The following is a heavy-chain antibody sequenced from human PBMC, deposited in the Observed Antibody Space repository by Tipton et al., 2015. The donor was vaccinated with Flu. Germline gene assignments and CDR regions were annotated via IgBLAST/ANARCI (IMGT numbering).Heavy chain of an antibody. J-gene: IGHJ6*02. CDR1: GFIFSNAW. CDR2: IKSTTDGGTT. D-gene: IGHD3-16*02. Sequence: VQLVQSGGGLVKPGESLRLSCSGSGFIFSNAWMNWVRQAPGKGLEWVGRIKSTTDGGTTDYAAPVEGRFTISREDSKNMLYLHMNSLKTDDTADYYCTTDLFGVRYYYYGMDVWGHGTTVTVSS. V-gene: IGHV3-15*01. CDR3: TTDLFGVRYYYYGMDV.